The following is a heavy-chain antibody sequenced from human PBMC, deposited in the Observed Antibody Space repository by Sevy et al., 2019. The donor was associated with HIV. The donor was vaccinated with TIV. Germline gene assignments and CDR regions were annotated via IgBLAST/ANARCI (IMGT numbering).Heavy chain of an antibody. D-gene: IGHD1-26*01. Sequence: GGSLRLSCAASGFNVNDIYINWVRQAPGKGLEWVSVMYSGGGTYYADSVKCRFTISRDDSKNTLYLQMSSLRVEDAAVYYCARDWGVGNYRAMDVWGPGTTVSVSS. V-gene: IGHV3-53*01. J-gene: IGHJ6*02. CDR2: MYSGGGT. CDR3: ARDWGVGNYRAMDV. CDR1: GFNVNDIY.